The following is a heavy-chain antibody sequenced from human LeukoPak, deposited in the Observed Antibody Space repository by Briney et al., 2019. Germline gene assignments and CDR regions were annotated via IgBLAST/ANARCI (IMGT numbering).Heavy chain of an antibody. V-gene: IGHV1-2*06. CDR1: GYTFTGYY. Sequence: ASVKVSCKASGYTFTGYYMHWVRQAPGQGLEWMGRINPNSGGTNYAQKLQGRVTMTTDTSTSTAYMELRSLRSDDTAVYYCARVDSSSSSIYYYYGMDVWGQGTTVTVSS. CDR2: INPNSGGT. D-gene: IGHD6-6*01. CDR3: ARVDSSSSSIYYYYGMDV. J-gene: IGHJ6*02.